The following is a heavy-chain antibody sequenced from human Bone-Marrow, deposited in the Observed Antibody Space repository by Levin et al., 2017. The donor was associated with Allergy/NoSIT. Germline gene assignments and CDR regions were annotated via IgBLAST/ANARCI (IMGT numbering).Heavy chain of an antibody. CDR1: GFTFSDYW. V-gene: IGHV3-7*01. CDR3: ARDGVAPGVYFDS. D-gene: IGHD2-2*01. CDR2: INQHGNEK. Sequence: GGSLRLSCAASGFTFSDYWVNWVRQAPGKGLEWVANINQHGNEKYYMDSVKGRFTISRDNPKNSLDLQMKSLRVEDTDVYYCARDGVAPGVYFDSWGQGVLVIVSS. J-gene: IGHJ4*02.